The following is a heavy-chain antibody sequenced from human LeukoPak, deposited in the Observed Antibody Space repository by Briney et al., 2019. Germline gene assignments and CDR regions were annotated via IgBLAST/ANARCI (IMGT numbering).Heavy chain of an antibody. CDR1: GGTFSSYA. Sequence: ASVTVSCTASGGTFSSYAISWVRQAPGQGLEWMGWISAYNDNTNSVQKFQGRVTMTTDTSTSTAYMELRNLRSDDTAVYYCARVWKTSSYYFDYWGQGTLVTVSS. CDR2: ISAYNDNT. J-gene: IGHJ4*02. V-gene: IGHV1-18*01. CDR3: ARVWKTSSYYFDY. D-gene: IGHD1-1*01.